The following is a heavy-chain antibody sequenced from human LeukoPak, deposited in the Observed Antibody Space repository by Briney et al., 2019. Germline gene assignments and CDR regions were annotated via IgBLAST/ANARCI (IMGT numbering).Heavy chain of an antibody. Sequence: SETLSLTCSVSSGSISSHYWSWIRQPPGKRLEWIGYIYDSGSTNYNPSFESRVTISIDTSKNQFSLRLNSVTAADTAVYYCARERGSSWDDAFDIWGQGTMVTVSS. CDR3: ARERGSSWDDAFDI. CDR1: SGSISSHY. D-gene: IGHD6-13*01. CDR2: IYDSGST. J-gene: IGHJ3*02. V-gene: IGHV4-59*11.